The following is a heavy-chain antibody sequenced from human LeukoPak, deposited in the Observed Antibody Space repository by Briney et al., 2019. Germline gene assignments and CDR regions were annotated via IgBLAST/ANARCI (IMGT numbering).Heavy chain of an antibody. J-gene: IGHJ4*02. Sequence: TSETLSLTCAVSGGSISSSNWWSWVRQPPGKGLEWIGEIYHSGITNYNPSLKSRVTISVDKSKNQFSLKLSSVTAADTAVYYCARDRELLRFGYYFDYWGQGTLVTVSS. CDR2: IYHSGIT. D-gene: IGHD1-26*01. V-gene: IGHV4-4*02. CDR1: GGSISSSNW. CDR3: ARDRELLRFGYYFDY.